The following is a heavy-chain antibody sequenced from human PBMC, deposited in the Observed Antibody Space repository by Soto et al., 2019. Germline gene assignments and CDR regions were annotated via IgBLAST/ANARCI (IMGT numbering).Heavy chain of an antibody. CDR3: ARVSGWYFLDY. J-gene: IGHJ4*02. Sequence: VASVKVSCKASGITSTTYAIHWVRQAPGQGLEWMGWISAYNGNTKYPQKFQGRVTITRDTSASTVYMELISLRSEDTAVYYCARVSGWYFLDYWGQGTLVTVSS. CDR2: ISAYNGNT. CDR1: GITSTTYA. D-gene: IGHD6-19*01. V-gene: IGHV1-3*01.